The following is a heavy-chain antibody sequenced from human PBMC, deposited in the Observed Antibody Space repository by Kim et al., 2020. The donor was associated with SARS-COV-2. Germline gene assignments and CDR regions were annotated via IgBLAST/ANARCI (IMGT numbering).Heavy chain of an antibody. V-gene: IGHV1-2*02. CDR3: ARVTPGPYGDGYAFDI. CDR1: GYTFTGYY. D-gene: IGHD4-17*01. J-gene: IGHJ3*02. CDR2: INPNSGGT. Sequence: ASVKVSCKASGYTFTGYYMHWVRQAPGQGLEWMGWINPNSGGTNYAQKFQGRVTMTRDTSISTAYMELSRLRSDDTAVYYCARVTPGPYGDGYAFDIWGQGTMVTVSS.